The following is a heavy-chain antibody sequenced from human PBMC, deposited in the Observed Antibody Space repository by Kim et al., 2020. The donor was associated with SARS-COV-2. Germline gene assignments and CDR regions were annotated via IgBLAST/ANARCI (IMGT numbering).Heavy chain of an antibody. CDR3: AKGDSGSDLNYFDY. D-gene: IGHD5-12*01. CDR2: ISWNSGSI. V-gene: IGHV3-9*01. CDR1: GFTFDDYA. J-gene: IGHJ4*02. Sequence: GGSLRLSCAASGFTFDDYAMHWVQQAPGKGPEWVSGISWNSGSIGYADAVKGRFTISRDNAKNSLYLPMNSLRAEDTALYYCAKGDSGSDLNYFDYLGQG.